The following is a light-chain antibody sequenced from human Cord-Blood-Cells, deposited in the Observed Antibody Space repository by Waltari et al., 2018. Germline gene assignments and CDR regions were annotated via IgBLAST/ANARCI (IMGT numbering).Light chain of an antibody. CDR2: AAS. V-gene: IGKV1-39*01. CDR3: QQSYSTPRT. Sequence: DIQMTQSPSSLSAFVGDRVTITCRASQSISSYLNWYQQKPWKAPKLLIYAASSLQRVFPSRFSGSGSRTDFTFTISSLQPEDLTTYYGQQSYSTPRTFCQGTNVEIK. J-gene: IGKJ1*01. CDR1: QSISSY.